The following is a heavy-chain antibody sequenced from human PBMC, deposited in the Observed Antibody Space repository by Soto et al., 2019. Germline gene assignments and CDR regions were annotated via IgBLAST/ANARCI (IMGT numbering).Heavy chain of an antibody. CDR3: ARRYGYYFDY. CDR2: IHYRGTA. J-gene: IGHJ4*02. CDR1: GGFVTTSDW. Sequence: SETLSLTCTVSGGFVTTSDWWTWVRQSPATGLEWIGDIHYRGTANYNPSLKSRVTISVDTSKNQLSLKLNSVTAADTAVYFCARRYGYYFDYWGQGTLVTVSS. D-gene: IGHD3-9*01. V-gene: IGHV4-4*02.